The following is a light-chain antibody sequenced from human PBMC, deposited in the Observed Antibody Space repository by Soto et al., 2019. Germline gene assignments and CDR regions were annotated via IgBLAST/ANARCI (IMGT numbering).Light chain of an antibody. CDR2: GAS. CDR1: QSISSY. Sequence: DIQMTQSPSSLSASVGDRVTITCRASQSISSYLNWYQQKPGKAPNLLIFGASILQTGVPSRFSGSASGTDFTLTITSLQPEDVATYYCQQSYSSPRTFGGGTKVDIK. V-gene: IGKV1-39*01. J-gene: IGKJ4*01. CDR3: QQSYSSPRT.